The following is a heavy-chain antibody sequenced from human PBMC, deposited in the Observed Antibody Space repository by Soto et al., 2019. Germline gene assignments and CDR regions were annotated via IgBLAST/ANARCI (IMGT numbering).Heavy chain of an antibody. CDR3: VRDFGGNWDS. D-gene: IGHD2-21*01. V-gene: IGHV3-74*01. CDR1: GFTVSSYW. CDR2: MNEDWSVT. Sequence: GTLRLTGAASGFTVSSYWRHWVRQAPGKGLVWVARMNEDWSVTSHAESVRGRFTISRDSAKNTLYLQMNSLTADDTAVYYCVRDFGGNWDSWGQGIRVTVYS. J-gene: IGHJ5*01.